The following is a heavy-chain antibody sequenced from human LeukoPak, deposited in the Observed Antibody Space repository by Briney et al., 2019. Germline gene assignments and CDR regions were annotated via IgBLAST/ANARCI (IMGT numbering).Heavy chain of an antibody. D-gene: IGHD5-24*01. J-gene: IGHJ4*02. CDR1: GGSISGYY. V-gene: IGHV4-59*12. CDR2: IYYSGST. Sequence: PSETLSLTCTVSGGSISGYYWSWIRQPPGKGLEWIGSIYYSGSTNYNLSLKSRVTISVDTSKNQFSLKLSSVTAADTAVYYCARVGYDGYNIDYWGQGTLVTVSS. CDR3: ARVGYDGYNIDY.